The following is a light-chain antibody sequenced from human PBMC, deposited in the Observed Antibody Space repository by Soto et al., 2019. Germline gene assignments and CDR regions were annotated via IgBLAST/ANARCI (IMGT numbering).Light chain of an antibody. CDR2: AAS. J-gene: IGKJ4*01. CDR3: QQYNNWPLT. Sequence: EKVMTQSPATLSVSPGERATLSCRASQSVSSNLAWYQQKPGQAPRLLIYAASTRATGIPAGFSGSGSGTEFTLTITSLQSEDFAVYYCQQYNNWPLTFGGGTKVDIK. V-gene: IGKV3-15*01. CDR1: QSVSSN.